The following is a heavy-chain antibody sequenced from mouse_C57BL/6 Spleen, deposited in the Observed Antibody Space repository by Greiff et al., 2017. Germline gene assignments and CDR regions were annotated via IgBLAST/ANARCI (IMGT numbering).Heavy chain of an antibody. CDR2: IDPEDGDT. CDR3: ARGNYYGNGYYAMDY. Sequence: EVQLQQSGAELVKPGASVKLSCTASGFNFKDYYMHWVKQRTEQGLEWIGRIDPEDGDTKYAPKFQGKATITADTSSNTAYLQLSSLTSEDTAVYYCARGNYYGNGYYAMDYWGQGTSVTVSA. V-gene: IGHV14-2*01. CDR1: GFNFKDYY. J-gene: IGHJ4*01. D-gene: IGHD2-1*01.